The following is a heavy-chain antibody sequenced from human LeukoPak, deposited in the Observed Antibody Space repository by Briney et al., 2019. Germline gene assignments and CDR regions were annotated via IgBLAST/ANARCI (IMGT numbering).Heavy chain of an antibody. D-gene: IGHD1/OR15-1a*01. CDR2: IYSGGST. V-gene: IGHV3-53*01. CDR1: GFTVSSNY. CDR3: AKSGLNKVPDAFDI. Sequence: GGSLRLSCAASGFTVSSNYMSWVRQAPGKGLEWVSVIYSGGSTYYADSVKGRFTISRDNSKNTLYLQMNSLRAEDTAVYYCAKSGLNKVPDAFDIWGQGTMVTVSS. J-gene: IGHJ3*02.